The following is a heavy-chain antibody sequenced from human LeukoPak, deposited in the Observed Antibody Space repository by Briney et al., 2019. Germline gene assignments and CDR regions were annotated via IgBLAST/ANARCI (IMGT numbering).Heavy chain of an antibody. Sequence: GASVKVSCKASGGTFGSYAISGVRQAPGQGLEWMGGIIPIFGTANYAQKFQGRVTITADESTSTAYMELSSLRSEDTAVYYCARVDGGNSVANYWGQGTLVTVSS. CDR1: GGTFGSYA. CDR2: IIPIFGTA. V-gene: IGHV1-69*13. J-gene: IGHJ4*02. CDR3: ARVDGGNSVANY. D-gene: IGHD4-23*01.